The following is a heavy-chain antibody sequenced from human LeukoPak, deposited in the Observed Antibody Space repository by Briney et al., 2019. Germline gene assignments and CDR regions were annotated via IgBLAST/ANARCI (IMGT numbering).Heavy chain of an antibody. CDR2: ICTTGDT. J-gene: IGHJ4*02. V-gene: IGHV4-4*07. CDR3: ARNGYTKSWTHLDY. D-gene: IGHD3/OR15-3a*01. Sequence: PSETLSLTCTVSSGSIRSYHWAWIRQPAGKELEWIGRICTTGDTDYNPSLKSRVTMSVDTSKNQFSLNLRSVTTADTAFYYCARNGYTKSWTHLDYWGQGILVSVSS. CDR1: SGSIRSYH.